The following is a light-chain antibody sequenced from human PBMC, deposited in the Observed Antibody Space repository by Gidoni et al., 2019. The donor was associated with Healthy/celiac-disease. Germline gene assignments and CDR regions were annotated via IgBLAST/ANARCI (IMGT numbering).Light chain of an antibody. Sequence: QSARTQPASVSGSPGQSITISCTGTSSDVGGYNYVSWYQQHPGKAPKLMIYEVSNRPSGVSNRFSGSKSGNTASLTISGLQAEDDADYYCSSYTSSSTVVFGGGTKLTVL. J-gene: IGLJ2*01. CDR3: SSYTSSSTVV. CDR1: SSDVGGYNY. V-gene: IGLV2-14*01. CDR2: EVS.